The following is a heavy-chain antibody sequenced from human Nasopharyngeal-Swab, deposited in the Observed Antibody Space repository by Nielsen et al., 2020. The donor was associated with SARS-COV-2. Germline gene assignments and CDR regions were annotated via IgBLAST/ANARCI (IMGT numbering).Heavy chain of an antibody. Sequence: GVLKISCAASGFTFSSYAMSWVRQAPGKGLEWVSAISGSGGSTYYADSVKGRFTISRDNSKNTLYLQMNSLRAEDTAVYYCAKVMIVVPKAFDYWGQGTLVTVSS. CDR2: ISGSGGST. CDR3: AKVMIVVPKAFDY. J-gene: IGHJ4*02. CDR1: GFTFSSYA. V-gene: IGHV3-23*01. D-gene: IGHD3-22*01.